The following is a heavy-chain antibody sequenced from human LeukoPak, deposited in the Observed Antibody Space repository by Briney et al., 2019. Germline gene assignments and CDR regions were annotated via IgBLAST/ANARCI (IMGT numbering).Heavy chain of an antibody. CDR1: GGSFSGYY. CDR2: INHSGST. J-gene: IGHJ4*02. D-gene: IGHD3-22*01. Sequence: SETLSLTCAVYGGSFSGYYWSWIRQPPGKGLEWIGEINHSGSTNYNPSLKSRVTISVDTSKNQFSLKLSSATAADTAVYYCARGNQYYYDSSGYLFDYWGQGTLVTVSS. V-gene: IGHV4-34*01. CDR3: ARGNQYYYDSSGYLFDY.